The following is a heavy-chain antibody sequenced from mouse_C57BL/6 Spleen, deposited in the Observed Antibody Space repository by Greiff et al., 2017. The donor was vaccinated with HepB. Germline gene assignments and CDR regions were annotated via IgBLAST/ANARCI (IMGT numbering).Heavy chain of an antibody. CDR1: GYTFTSYW. D-gene: IGHD2-2*01. CDR2: IHPNSGST. Sequence: QVQLQQPGAELVKPGASVKLSCKASGYTFTSYWMHWVTQRPGQGLEWIGMIHPNSGSTNYNEKFKSKATLTVDTSSSTAYMQLSSLTSEDSAVYYGARGGGYDRLDYWGQGTTLTVSS. CDR3: ARGGGYDRLDY. J-gene: IGHJ2*01. V-gene: IGHV1-64*01.